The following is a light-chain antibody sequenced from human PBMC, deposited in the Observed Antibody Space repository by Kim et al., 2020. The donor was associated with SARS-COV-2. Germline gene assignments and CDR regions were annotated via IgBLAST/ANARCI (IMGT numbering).Light chain of an antibody. J-gene: IGKJ2*01. V-gene: IGKV3-20*01. Sequence: PGERDTRSCRASQSVSSYYLAWFQQKPGQAPRLLIYGASNRATGISDRFTGSGSGTDFTLTISRLEPEDSAVYYCQQYVSSPPMYTFGQGTKLEI. CDR3: QQYVSSPPMYT. CDR1: QSVSSYY. CDR2: GAS.